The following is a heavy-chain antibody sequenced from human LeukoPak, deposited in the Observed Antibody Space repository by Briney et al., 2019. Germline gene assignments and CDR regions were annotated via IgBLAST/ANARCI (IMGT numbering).Heavy chain of an antibody. CDR1: GGSISSSSYY. J-gene: IGHJ4*02. V-gene: IGHV4-39*01. CDR2: IYYSGST. D-gene: IGHD6-13*01. CDR3: ARSKAAAGTLLGY. Sequence: SETLSLTWTVSGGSISSSSYYWGWIRQPPGKGLEWIGSIYYSGSTYYNPSLKSRVTISVDTSKNQFSLKLSSVTAADTAVYYCARSKAAAGTLLGYWGQGTLVTVSS.